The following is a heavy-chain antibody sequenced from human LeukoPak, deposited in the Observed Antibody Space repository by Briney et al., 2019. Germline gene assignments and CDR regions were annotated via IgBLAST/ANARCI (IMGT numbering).Heavy chain of an antibody. D-gene: IGHD3-3*01. V-gene: IGHV3-66*02. Sequence: GGSLRLSCAASGFTFSSYWMSWVRQAPGKGLEWVSVIYSGGSTYYADSVKGRFTISRDNSKNTLYLQMNSLRAEDTAVYYCARDGGYDFWSGYYQDYWGQGTLVTVSS. CDR1: GFTFSSYW. CDR3: ARDGGYDFWSGYYQDY. CDR2: IYSGGST. J-gene: IGHJ4*02.